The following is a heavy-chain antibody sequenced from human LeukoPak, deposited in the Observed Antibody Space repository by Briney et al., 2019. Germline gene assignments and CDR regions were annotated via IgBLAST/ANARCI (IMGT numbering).Heavy chain of an antibody. J-gene: IGHJ4*02. CDR2: ISYDGSNK. Sequence: GGSLRLSCAASGFTFSSYGMHWVRQAPGKGLEWVAVISYDGSNKYYADSVKGRFTISRDNSKNTLYLQMNSLRAEDTAVYYCAKEKYSSGPPGYWGQGTLVTVSS. V-gene: IGHV3-30*18. CDR3: AKEKYSSGPPGY. CDR1: GFTFSSYG. D-gene: IGHD6-19*01.